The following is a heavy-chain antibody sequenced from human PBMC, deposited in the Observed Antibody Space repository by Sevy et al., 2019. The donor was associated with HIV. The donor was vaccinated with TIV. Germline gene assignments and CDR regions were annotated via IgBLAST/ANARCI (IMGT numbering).Heavy chain of an antibody. Sequence: ASVKVSCKTSGHTFTSYKITWVRQAPGQGLEWMGWVSAHNGDTNYAQRFRGRVTMTTDTSTSTAYMDLWSLRSDDTAVYYCVRAYCSGGRCYSGAYWGQGTLVTVSS. CDR1: GHTFTSYK. CDR2: VSAHNGDT. V-gene: IGHV1-18*01. J-gene: IGHJ4*02. D-gene: IGHD2-15*01. CDR3: VRAYCSGGRCYSGAY.